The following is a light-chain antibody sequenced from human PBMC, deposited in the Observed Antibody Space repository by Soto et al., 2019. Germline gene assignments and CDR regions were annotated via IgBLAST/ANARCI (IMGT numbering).Light chain of an antibody. CDR3: QQYSSYPGT. V-gene: IGKV1-5*01. CDR2: AAS. J-gene: IGKJ1*01. CDR1: QSRSSW. Sequence: IYNPYSSSSLSASVGHGVTITCRSHQSRSSWLAWYQQKPGHSPQLLIYAASTWQGGVPSRFTGSGSVTEFTLTISSLQPEDFAAYYCQQYSSYPGTFGQGTQVDIK.